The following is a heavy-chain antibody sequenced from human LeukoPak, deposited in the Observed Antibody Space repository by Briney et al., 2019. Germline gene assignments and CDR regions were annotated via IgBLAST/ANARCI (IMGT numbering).Heavy chain of an antibody. CDR2: IYSGGST. J-gene: IGHJ4*02. CDR1: GFIFSNYV. Sequence: GGSLRLSCAASGFIFSNYVMSWVRQAPGKGLEWVSVIYSGGSTYYADSVKGRFTISRDNSKNTLYLQMNSLRAEDTAVYYCARTGYSSSWYVGFDYWGQGTLVTVSS. V-gene: IGHV3-66*01. CDR3: ARTGYSSSWYVGFDY. D-gene: IGHD6-13*01.